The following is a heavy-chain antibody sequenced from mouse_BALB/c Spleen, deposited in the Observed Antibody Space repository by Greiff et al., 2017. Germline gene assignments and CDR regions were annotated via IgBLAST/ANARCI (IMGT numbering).Heavy chain of an antibody. CDR1: GFSLNGYG. J-gene: IGHJ1*01. Sequence: VMLVESGPGLVAPSQSLSITCTVSGFSLNGYGVNWVRQPPGKGLEWLGMIWGDGSTDYNSALKSRLSISKDNSNSQVFLKMNSLQTDDTARYYCARGGDGYDLYFDVWGAGTTVTVSS. CDR2: IWGDGST. D-gene: IGHD2-3*01. CDR3: ARGGDGYDLYFDV. V-gene: IGHV2-6-7*01.